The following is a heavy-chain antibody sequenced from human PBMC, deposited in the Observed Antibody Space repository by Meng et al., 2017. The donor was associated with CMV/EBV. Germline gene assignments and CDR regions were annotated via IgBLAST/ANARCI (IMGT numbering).Heavy chain of an antibody. CDR3: ASFAAPTPEYYGMDV. J-gene: IGHJ6*02. Sequence: GPLRLSCTVSVGSVSSGSYYWSWIRQPPGKGLEWIGYIYYSGSTNYNPSLKSRVTISVDTSKSQFSLKLSSVTAADTAVYYCASFAAPTPEYYGMDVWGQGTTVTVSS. CDR2: IYYSGST. V-gene: IGHV4-61*01. D-gene: IGHD6-25*01. CDR1: VGSVSSGSYY.